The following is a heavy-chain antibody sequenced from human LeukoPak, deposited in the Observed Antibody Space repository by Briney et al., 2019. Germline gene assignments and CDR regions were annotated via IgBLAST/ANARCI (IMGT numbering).Heavy chain of an antibody. D-gene: IGHD3-3*01. CDR2: IKQDGGEI. CDR1: GFTFTTYW. Sequence: PGGSLRLSCVASGFTFTTYWMSWARQAPGNGLEWVANIKQDGGEIYYVDSVKGRFTISRDNAKNSLFLQMNSLGAEDTAVYYCVRCEWHYYHYYMDVWGKGTTVTVSS. V-gene: IGHV3-7*01. CDR3: VRCEWHYYHYYMDV. J-gene: IGHJ6*03.